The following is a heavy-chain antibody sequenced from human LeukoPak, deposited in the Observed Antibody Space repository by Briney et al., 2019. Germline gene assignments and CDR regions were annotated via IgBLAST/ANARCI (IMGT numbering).Heavy chain of an antibody. D-gene: IGHD3-22*01. CDR1: GGSISSGDYY. CDR2: IYYSGST. J-gene: IGHJ6*02. CDR3: ARIPVYYDSSGYDYYYGMDV. V-gene: IGHV4-30-4*01. Sequence: SETLSLTCTVSGGSISSGDYYWSWIRQPPGKGLEWIGYIYYSGSTYYNPSLKSRVTISVDTSENQFSLKLSSVTAADTAVYYCARIPVYYDSSGYDYYYGMDVWGQGTTVTVSS.